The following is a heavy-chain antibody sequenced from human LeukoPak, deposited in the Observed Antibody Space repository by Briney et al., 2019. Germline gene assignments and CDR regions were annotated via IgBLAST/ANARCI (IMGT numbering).Heavy chain of an antibody. CDR3: ARAEQLVWGWFDP. D-gene: IGHD6-13*01. Sequence: SETLSLTCTVSGGSISSYYWSWIRQPPGKGLEWIGYIYYSGSTNYNPSLKSRVTISVDTSKNQFSLKLSSVTAADTAVYYCARAEQLVWGWFDPWGQGTLVTVSS. CDR1: GGSISSYY. V-gene: IGHV4-59*01. J-gene: IGHJ5*02. CDR2: IYYSGST.